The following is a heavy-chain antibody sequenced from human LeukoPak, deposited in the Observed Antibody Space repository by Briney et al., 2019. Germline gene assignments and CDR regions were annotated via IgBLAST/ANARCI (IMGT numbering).Heavy chain of an antibody. J-gene: IGHJ4*02. V-gene: IGHV4-34*01. D-gene: IGHD2-2*01. CDR3: ARAGGRRIVVVPAAMRAFDY. CDR2: INHSGST. CDR1: GGSFSGYY. Sequence: SETLSLTCAVYGGSFSGYYWSWLRQPPGKGLEWIGEINHSGSTNYNPSLKSRVTISVDTSKNQFSLKLSSVTAADTAVYYCARAGGRRIVVVPAAMRAFDYWGQGTLVTVSS.